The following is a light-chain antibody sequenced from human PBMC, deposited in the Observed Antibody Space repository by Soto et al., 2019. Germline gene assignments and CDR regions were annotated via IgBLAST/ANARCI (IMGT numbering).Light chain of an antibody. CDR3: CSYTVSGTYV. Sequence: QSALTQPASVSGSPGQSITISCTGTSSDVGGYNYVSWYQQHPSKAPKLMIYAVSNRPSGVSNRFSGSKSGNTATLTISGLQAEDEADYYCCSYTVSGTYVFGTGTKLTVL. V-gene: IGLV2-14*01. CDR2: AVS. J-gene: IGLJ1*01. CDR1: SSDVGGYNY.